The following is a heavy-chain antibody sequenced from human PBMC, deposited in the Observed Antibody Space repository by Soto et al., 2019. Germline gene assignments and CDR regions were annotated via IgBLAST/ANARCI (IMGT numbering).Heavy chain of an antibody. V-gene: IGHV4-34*01. J-gene: IGHJ4*02. D-gene: IGHD6-13*01. CDR2: INHSGST. Sequence: SETLSLTCAVYGGSFSDYYWSWIRHPPGKGLEWIGEINHSGSTNYNPSLKSRVTISVDTSKNQFSLKLSSVTAADTAVYYCARGRKIAAAGLGLYYFDYWGQGTLVTVSS. CDR3: ARGRKIAAAGLGLYYFDY. CDR1: GGSFSDYY.